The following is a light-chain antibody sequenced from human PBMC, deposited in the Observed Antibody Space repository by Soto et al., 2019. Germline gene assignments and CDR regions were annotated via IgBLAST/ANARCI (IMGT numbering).Light chain of an antibody. J-gene: IGKJ1*01. CDR2: KAS. CDR1: QTISSW. Sequence: DIQITQSPSTLSGSVGDRVTLTCRASQTISSWLAWYQQKPGKAPKLLIYKASTLKSGVPSRFSGSGSGTEFTLTISSLQPDDFASYYCQKYNAYSRTFGQGTKVDIK. V-gene: IGKV1-5*03. CDR3: QKYNAYSRT.